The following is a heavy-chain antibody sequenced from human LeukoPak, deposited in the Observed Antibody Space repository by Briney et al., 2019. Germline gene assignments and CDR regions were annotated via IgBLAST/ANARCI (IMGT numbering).Heavy chain of an antibody. CDR2: INPSGGST. D-gene: IGHD3-10*01. J-gene: IGHJ6*03. V-gene: IGHV1-46*01. CDR3: ARGYGSGRTSGYYYMDV. CDR1: GYTFTSYY. Sequence: GASVKVSCKASGYTFTSYYMHWVRQAPGQGLEWMGIINPSGGSTSYAQKFQGRVTITADKSTSTAYMELSSLRSEDTAVYYCARGYGSGRTSGYYYMDVWGKGTTVTVSS.